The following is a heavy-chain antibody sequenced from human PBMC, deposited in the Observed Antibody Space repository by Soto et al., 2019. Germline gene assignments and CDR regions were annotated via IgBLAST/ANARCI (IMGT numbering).Heavy chain of an antibody. CDR3: ARLNGYCISTNCHGYYGMDV. J-gene: IGHJ6*02. D-gene: IGHD2-2*03. V-gene: IGHV4-39*01. Sequence: SETMSRTWTVSGGSISSSSYYRSRKRKPPGKGLEWIGSIYYSGSTYYNPSLLSRVTISVDTSKNEFSLRLSSVTAADTAVYYCARLNGYCISTNCHGYYGMDVWGQGTTVTVSS. CDR1: GGSISSSSYY. CDR2: IYYSGST.